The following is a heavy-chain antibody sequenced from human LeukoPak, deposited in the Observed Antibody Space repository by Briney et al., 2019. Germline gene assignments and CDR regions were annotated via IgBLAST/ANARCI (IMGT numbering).Heavy chain of an antibody. CDR3: ATSQPPDY. J-gene: IGHJ4*02. V-gene: IGHV3-21*01. D-gene: IGHD2-2*01. CDR1: GFTFSSYT. CDR2: ISSSGNHI. Sequence: GGSLRLSCAASGFTFSSYTMNWVRQAPGKGLEWVSSISSSGNHIYYADSVKGRFTISRDNARNSLSLQMNSLRAEDTAVYYCATSQPPDYWGQGTPVPVSS.